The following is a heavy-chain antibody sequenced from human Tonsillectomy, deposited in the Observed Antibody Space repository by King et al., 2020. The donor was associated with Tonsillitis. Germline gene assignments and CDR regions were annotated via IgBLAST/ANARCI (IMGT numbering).Heavy chain of an antibody. J-gene: IGHJ4*02. D-gene: IGHD6-19*01. V-gene: IGHV3-11*06. CDR1: GFTFSDFY. CDR2: ISYSGTYT. CDR3: AGPLFGDQWLVPFDS. Sequence: HVQLVESGGGLVQPGGSLRLSCAASGFTFSDFYMSWIRQAPGKGLEWVSHISYSGTYTNYADPVKGQFTISRDNAKDSLYLQLNSLRAEDTAIYYCAGPLFGDQWLVPFDSWGQGTLVTVSS.